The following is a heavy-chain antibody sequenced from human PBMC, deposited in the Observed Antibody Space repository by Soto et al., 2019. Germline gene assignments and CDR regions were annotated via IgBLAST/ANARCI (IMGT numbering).Heavy chain of an antibody. V-gene: IGHV1-2*04. D-gene: IGHD6-19*01. CDR2: INPNSGGT. CDR1: GYTFTVYY. J-gene: IGHJ3*02. CDR3: ARARPVYSSGWYGAFDI. Sequence: ASVNVSCKASGYTFTVYYMHWVLQAPGQGLEWMGWINPNSGGTNYAQKFQGWVTMTRDTSISTAYMELSRLRSDDTAVYYCARARPVYSSGWYGAFDIWGQGTMVTVSS.